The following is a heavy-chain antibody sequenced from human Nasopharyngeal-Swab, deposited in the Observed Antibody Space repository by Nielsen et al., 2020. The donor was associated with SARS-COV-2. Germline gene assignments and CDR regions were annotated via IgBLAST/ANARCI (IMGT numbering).Heavy chain of an antibody. CDR2: ISAYNGNT. J-gene: IGHJ4*02. V-gene: IGHV1-18*01. Sequence: ASVKVSCKASGYTFTSYGISWVRQAPGQGLEWMGWISAYNGNTNYAQRLQGRVTMTTDTSTSTAYMELRSLRSDDTAVYYCARDPDYGDYVDSWGQGTLVTVSS. CDR1: GYTFTSYG. CDR3: ARDPDYGDYVDS. D-gene: IGHD4-17*01.